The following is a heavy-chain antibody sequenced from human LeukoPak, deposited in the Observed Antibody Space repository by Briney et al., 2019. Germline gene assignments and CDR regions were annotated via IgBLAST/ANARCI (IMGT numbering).Heavy chain of an antibody. Sequence: SETLSLTCTVSGGSISSYYWSWIRQPAGKGLEWIGRIYTSGSTNYNPSLKSRVTISVDTSKNQFSLKLSSVTAADTAVYYCAGRPQSEDGKLRDYFDYWGQGTLVTVSS. CDR1: GGSISSYY. CDR3: AGRPQSEDGKLRDYFDY. D-gene: IGHD5-24*01. CDR2: IYTSGST. J-gene: IGHJ4*02. V-gene: IGHV4-4*07.